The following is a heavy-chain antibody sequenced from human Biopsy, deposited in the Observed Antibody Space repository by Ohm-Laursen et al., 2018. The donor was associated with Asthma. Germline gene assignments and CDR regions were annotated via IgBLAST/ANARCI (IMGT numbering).Heavy chain of an antibody. J-gene: IGHJ4*02. CDR1: GGTFNTYV. V-gene: IGHV1-69*13. CDR3: ARKAGSCSSRACYSLDF. CDR2: INSGFGTT. D-gene: IGHD2-2*01. Sequence: ASVKVSCKSLGGTFNTYVIGWVRQAPGQGLEWMGGINSGFGTTTYPQKFQDRVTITADDSTSTVYMELSSPRSEDTAVYYCARKAGSCSSRACYSLDFWGQGTLVTVSS.